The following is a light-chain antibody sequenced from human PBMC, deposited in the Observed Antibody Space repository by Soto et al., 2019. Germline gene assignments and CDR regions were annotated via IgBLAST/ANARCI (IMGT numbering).Light chain of an antibody. CDR1: SSNVGGYNY. CDR3: TSYAGTHYV. V-gene: IGLV2-8*01. CDR2: EVS. J-gene: IGLJ1*01. Sequence: QSVLTQPPSASGSPGQSVTISCTGTSSNVGGYNYVSWYQQHPGKAPKLMISEVSKRPSGVPDRFSGSKSGNTASLTVSGLQAEDEADYYCTSYAGTHYVFGTGTQLTVL.